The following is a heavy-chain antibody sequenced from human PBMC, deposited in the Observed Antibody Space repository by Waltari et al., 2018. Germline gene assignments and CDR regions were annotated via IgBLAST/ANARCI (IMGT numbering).Heavy chain of an antibody. CDR1: GFTFDDYA. D-gene: IGHD1-7*01. V-gene: IGHV3-9*01. Sequence: EVQLVESGGGLVQPGRSLRLSCAASGFTFDDYAMPWVRPAPGKGLEWVSGISWNSGSIGYADSVKGRFTISRDNAKNSLYLQMNSLRAEDAALYYCAKDLKLELNYYMDVWGKGTTVTVSS. CDR2: ISWNSGSI. J-gene: IGHJ6*03. CDR3: AKDLKLELNYYMDV.